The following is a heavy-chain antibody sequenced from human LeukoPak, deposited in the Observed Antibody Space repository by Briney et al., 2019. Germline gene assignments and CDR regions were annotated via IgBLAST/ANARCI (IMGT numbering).Heavy chain of an antibody. J-gene: IGHJ6*03. CDR2: IYYSGST. CDR1: GGSISSYY. Sequence: SETLSLTCTVSGGSISSYYWSWIRQPPGKGLEWIGYIYYSGSTNYNPSLKSRVTISVDTSKNQFSLKLSSVTAADTAVYYCARGHLVGAPEGPTHYYYYMDVWGKGTTVTISS. V-gene: IGHV4-59*01. D-gene: IGHD1-26*01. CDR3: ARGHLVGAPEGPTHYYYYMDV.